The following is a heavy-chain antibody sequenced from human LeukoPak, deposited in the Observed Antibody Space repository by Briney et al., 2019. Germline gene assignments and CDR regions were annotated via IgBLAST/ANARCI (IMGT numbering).Heavy chain of an antibody. J-gene: IGHJ4*02. CDR2: INPNSGGT. D-gene: IGHD3-10*01. V-gene: IGHV1-2*02. CDR1: GYTFAGYY. Sequence: ASVKVSCKASGYTFAGYYMHWVRQAPGQGLEWMGWINPNSGGTNYAQKFRGRVTMTRDTSISTAYMELSRLRSDDTAVYYCARGEKRLRRYFDYWGQGTLVTVSS. CDR3: ARGEKRLRRYFDY.